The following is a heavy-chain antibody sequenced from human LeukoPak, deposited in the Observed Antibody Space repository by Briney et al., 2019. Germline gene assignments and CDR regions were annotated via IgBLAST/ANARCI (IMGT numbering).Heavy chain of an antibody. V-gene: IGHV1-69*06. CDR3: ASQPPPSGMLVTADAEYFQH. D-gene: IGHD4-23*01. Sequence: GASVKVSCKASVGTFSSYAISSVPQAPGQGLEWMGGIIPIFGTANYAQKFQGRVTITADKSTSTAYMELSSLRSEDTAVYYCASQPPPSGMLVTADAEYFQHWGQGTLVTVSS. CDR2: IIPIFGTA. J-gene: IGHJ1*01. CDR1: VGTFSSYA.